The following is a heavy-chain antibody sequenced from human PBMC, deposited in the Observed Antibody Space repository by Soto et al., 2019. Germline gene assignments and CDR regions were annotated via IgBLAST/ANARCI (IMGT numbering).Heavy chain of an antibody. V-gene: IGHV3-23*01. J-gene: IGHJ4*02. CDR3: AKDLVGSNADYYDY. CDR2: ISGSGGST. Sequence: GGSLRLSCAASGFTFSSYAMSWVRQAPGKGMEWVAAISGSGGSTYYADSVKGRFTISRENSKSTLYLQMNSLRAEDAAVYYCAKDLVGSNADYYDYWGQGTLVTVSS. CDR1: GFTFSSYA. D-gene: IGHD2-15*01.